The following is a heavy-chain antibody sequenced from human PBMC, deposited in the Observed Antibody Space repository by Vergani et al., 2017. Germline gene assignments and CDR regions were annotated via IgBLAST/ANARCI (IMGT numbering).Heavy chain of an antibody. CDR2: INRGSTT. J-gene: IGHJ4*02. CDR3: AKEGRSGITPFVAD. V-gene: IGHV3-23*01. CDR1: GFTFSSDA. D-gene: IGHD1-14*01. Sequence: EVQLLESGGGLVQPGGPLRVSCAASGFTFSSDAMSWVRQAPGKGLEWVSAINRGSTTYYADPVKGRFTISRDNSKNTVFLQMNSLRAEDTAVYYCAKEGRSGITPFVADWGQGTLVTVSS.